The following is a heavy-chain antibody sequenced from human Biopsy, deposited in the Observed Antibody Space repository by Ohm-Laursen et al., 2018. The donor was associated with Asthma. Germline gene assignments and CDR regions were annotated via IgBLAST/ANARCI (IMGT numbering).Heavy chain of an antibody. CDR1: GGSVSRGSYY. CDR3: ARNLPGYTYGPFED. J-gene: IGHJ4*02. CDR2: IYYSGET. Sequence: SDTLSLTCTVSGGSVSRGSYYWSWIRQPPGKGLEWIGCIYYSGETFFNPSLKNPLFMSLDSSKNQFSLKMTSVTVADTAVYFCARNLPGYTYGPFEDWGQGTLVTVSS. V-gene: IGHV4-61*01. D-gene: IGHD5-18*01.